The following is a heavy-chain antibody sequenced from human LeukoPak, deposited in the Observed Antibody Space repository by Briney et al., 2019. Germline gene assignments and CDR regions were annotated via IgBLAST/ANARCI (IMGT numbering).Heavy chain of an antibody. CDR3: ARSLLSAYPSCFDY. CDR2: IYYSGGT. J-gene: IGHJ4*02. CDR1: GGSVSSNTYY. V-gene: IGHV4-39*01. D-gene: IGHD3-22*01. Sequence: PSETMSLTCTVSGGSVSSNTYYWGWIRQPPGKGLEWIGSIYYSGGTYYNPSLKSRVTISVDTSKNQFSLKLNSVTAADTAVYYCARSLLSAYPSCFDYWGQGTLVTVSS.